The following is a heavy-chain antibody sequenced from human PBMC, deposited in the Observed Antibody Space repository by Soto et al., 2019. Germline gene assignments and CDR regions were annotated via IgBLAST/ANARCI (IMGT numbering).Heavy chain of an antibody. V-gene: IGHV3-30*18. CDR1: GFTFSSYD. J-gene: IGHJ4*02. D-gene: IGHD5-18*01. CDR2: ISTDGSNR. CDR3: AKDQDTAVPMGFDY. Sequence: GGSLRLSCTASGFTFSSYDMHWVRQAPGKGLEWVAVISTDGSNRYYADSVKGRFTISRDNSKNTLYLQMYSLRAEDTAVYYCAKDQDTAVPMGFDYWGQGTLVTVSS.